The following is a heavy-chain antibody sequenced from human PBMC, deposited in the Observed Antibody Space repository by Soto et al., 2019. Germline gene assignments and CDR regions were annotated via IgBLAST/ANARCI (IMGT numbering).Heavy chain of an antibody. J-gene: IGHJ6*02. CDR1: GGTSSSNA. V-gene: IGHV1-69*13. Sequence: SVKVSCKASGGTSSSNAISWVRQAPGQGLEWMGGITLIFGTANYAQKFQGRVTITADESTTTAYMELSSLRSEDTAVYYCASSVVQDALGFAYHYYGMDVWGPGTTVTVSS. CDR3: ASSVVQDALGFAYHYYGMDV. CDR2: ITLIFGTA. D-gene: IGHD2-2*01.